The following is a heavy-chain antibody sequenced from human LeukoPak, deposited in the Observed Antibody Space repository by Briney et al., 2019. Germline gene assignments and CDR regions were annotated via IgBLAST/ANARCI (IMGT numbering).Heavy chain of an antibody. J-gene: IGHJ4*02. CDR2: ISSSGSTI. D-gene: IGHD3-3*01. Sequence: GGSLRPSCAASGFTFSSYEMNWVRQAPGKGLEWVSYISSSGSTIYYADSVKGRFTISRDNAKNSLYLQMNSLRAEDTAVYYCARDNSGEYYDFDGDFDYWGQGTLVTVSS. V-gene: IGHV3-48*03. CDR1: GFTFSSYE. CDR3: ARDNSGEYYDFDGDFDY.